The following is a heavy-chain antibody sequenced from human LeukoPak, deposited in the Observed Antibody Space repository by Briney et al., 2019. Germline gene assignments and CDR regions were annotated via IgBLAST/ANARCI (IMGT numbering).Heavy chain of an antibody. D-gene: IGHD6-13*01. CDR2: IYTGGST. V-gene: IGHV3-66*01. CDR3: AKDPQQQLVGWFDP. J-gene: IGHJ5*02. Sequence: AGGSLRLSCAASGFTVSINYMSWVRQAPGKGLEWVSVIYTGGSTDYADSVKGRFTISRDNSKNTLYLQMNSLRAEDTAVYYCAKDPQQQLVGWFDPWGQGTLVTVSS. CDR1: GFTVSINY.